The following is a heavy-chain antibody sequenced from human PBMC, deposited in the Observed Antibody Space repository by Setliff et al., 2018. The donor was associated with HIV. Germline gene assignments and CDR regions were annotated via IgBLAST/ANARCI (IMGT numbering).Heavy chain of an antibody. V-gene: IGHV1-18*01. Sequence: ASVKVSCKTSGYMFIAYGMSWVRRAPGQGLEWMGWIGPYNGRTEYAQEIQGRVSLTIDTSASTAYMELRSLRSDDTAVYYCARDDGGYNYAEALDVWGQGTMVTVSS. CDR1: GYMFIAYG. D-gene: IGHD3-16*01. CDR3: ARDDGGYNYAEALDV. J-gene: IGHJ3*01. CDR2: IGPYNGRT.